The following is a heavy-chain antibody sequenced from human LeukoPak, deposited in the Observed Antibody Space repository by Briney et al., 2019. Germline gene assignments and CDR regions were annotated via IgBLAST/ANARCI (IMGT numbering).Heavy chain of an antibody. V-gene: IGHV3-30*02. J-gene: IGHJ6*03. Sequence: RGAPRLSSAASGFTFSSDGLHSVCQAPDKGLGRVAFIRFDGSNKFYPDSVKGRLTISRDNSKNTLYLQMNSLTAEDTSVYYCAKDSECTTNNCYDYYSYYMDVWGKGTTVTVSS. CDR2: IRFDGSNK. CDR1: GFTFSSDG. D-gene: IGHD2-2*01. CDR3: AKDSECTTNNCYDYYSYYMDV.